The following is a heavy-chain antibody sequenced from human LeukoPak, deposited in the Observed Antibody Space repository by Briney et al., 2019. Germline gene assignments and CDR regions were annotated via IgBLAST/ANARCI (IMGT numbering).Heavy chain of an antibody. D-gene: IGHD2-15*01. CDR2: INHSGST. Sequence: SETLSLTYAVYGGSFSGYYWSWIRQPPGKGLEWIGEINHSGSTNYNPSLKSRVTISVDTSKNQFSLKLSSVTAADTAVYYCARPFHCSGGSCYSAWGQGTLVTVSS. J-gene: IGHJ5*02. V-gene: IGHV4-34*01. CDR1: GGSFSGYY. CDR3: ARPFHCSGGSCYSA.